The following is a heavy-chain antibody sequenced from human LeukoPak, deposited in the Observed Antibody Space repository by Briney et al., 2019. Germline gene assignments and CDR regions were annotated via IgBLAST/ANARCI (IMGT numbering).Heavy chain of an antibody. CDR3: ARKLSGYAPFDC. CDR2: ISSSGGRT. CDR1: GFTFSSYA. Sequence: GGSLRLSCAASGFTFSSYAMSWVRQAPGKGLEWVSAISSSGGRTYYADSVKGRFTISRDNPRSTLYLQMSSLRAEDTAVYYCARKLSGYAPFDCWGQGTLVTVSS. D-gene: IGHD5-12*01. J-gene: IGHJ4*02. V-gene: IGHV3-23*01.